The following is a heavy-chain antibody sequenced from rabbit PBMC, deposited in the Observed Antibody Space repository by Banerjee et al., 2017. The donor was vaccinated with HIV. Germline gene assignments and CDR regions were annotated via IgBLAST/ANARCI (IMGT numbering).Heavy chain of an antibody. V-gene: IGHV1S45*01. Sequence: QEQLEESGGDLVKPEGSLTLTCTASGFSFSSSYWMSWVHQAPGKGLEWIARINVGSSGSTHYASWAKGRFTISRTSSTTVTLQMTSLTAADTATHFCARGSDWNYSQLWGPGTLVTVS. D-gene: IGHD4-1*01. CDR2: INVGSSGST. CDR3: ARGSDWNYSQL. CDR1: GFSFSSSYW. J-gene: IGHJ4*01.